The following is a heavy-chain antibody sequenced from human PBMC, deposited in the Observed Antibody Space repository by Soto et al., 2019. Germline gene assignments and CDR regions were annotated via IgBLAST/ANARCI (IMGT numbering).Heavy chain of an antibody. J-gene: IGHJ6*02. Sequence: HPVGSLRLSCAASGFTFSSYGMHWVRQAPGKGLEWVAVISYDGSNKYYADSVKGRFTISRDNSKNTLYLQMNSLRAEDTAVYYCARLNYDILTGYLPHPLYYYYGMDVWGQGTTVTVSS. CDR1: GFTFSSYG. CDR3: ARLNYDILTGYLPHPLYYYYGMDV. D-gene: IGHD3-9*01. CDR2: ISYDGSNK. V-gene: IGHV3-30*03.